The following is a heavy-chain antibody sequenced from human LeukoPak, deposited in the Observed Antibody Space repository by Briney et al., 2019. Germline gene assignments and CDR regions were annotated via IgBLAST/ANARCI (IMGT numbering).Heavy chain of an antibody. CDR2: IKQDGSEK. Sequence: GGSLRLSCAASGFTFSSYWMSWVRQAPGKGLEWVANIKQDGSEKYYVDSVKGRFTISRDNAKNSLYLQMNSLRAEDTAVYYCARNLREDIVVVPEFDLWGRGTLVTVSS. CDR1: GFTFSSYW. CDR3: ARNLREDIVVVPEFDL. V-gene: IGHV3-7*01. D-gene: IGHD2-2*01. J-gene: IGHJ2*01.